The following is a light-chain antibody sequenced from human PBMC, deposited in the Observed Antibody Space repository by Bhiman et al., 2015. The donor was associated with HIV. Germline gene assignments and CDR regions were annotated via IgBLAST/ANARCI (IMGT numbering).Light chain of an antibody. V-gene: IGLV1-51*01. Sequence: QSVLTQPPSVSAAPGQKVTISCSGSSSNIGNNYVSRYQQLPGTAPKLLIYDNNKRPSGIRDRFSGSKSGTSASLAITGLQAEDEADYYCQSYDSSLSGRVFGGGTKLTVL. J-gene: IGLJ3*02. CDR2: DNN. CDR1: SSNIGNNY. CDR3: QSYDSSLSGRV.